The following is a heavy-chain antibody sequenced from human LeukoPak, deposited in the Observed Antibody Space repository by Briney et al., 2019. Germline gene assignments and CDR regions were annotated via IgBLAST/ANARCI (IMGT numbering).Heavy chain of an antibody. CDR2: IIPIFGTA. CDR1: GGTFSSYA. V-gene: IGHV1-69*05. Sequence: SVKVSCKASGGTFSSYAISWVRQAPGQGLEWMGGIIPIFGTANYAQKFQGRVTITTDESTSTAYMELSSLRSEGTAVYYCARPMGERDEYCSGGSCWGAFDIWGQGTMVTVSS. J-gene: IGHJ3*02. D-gene: IGHD2-15*01. CDR3: ARPMGERDEYCSGGSCWGAFDI.